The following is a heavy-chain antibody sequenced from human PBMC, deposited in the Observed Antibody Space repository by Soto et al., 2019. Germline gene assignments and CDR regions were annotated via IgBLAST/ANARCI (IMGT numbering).Heavy chain of an antibody. Sequence: EVQLLESGGGLVQPGGSLRLSCAASGFTFSSYAMSWVRQAPGKGLERVAAISGSGGSTYYADAVKGRFTISRDNSKNTLYLQMNSRRAEDTAVYYCATGSLAVAGTFDYWGQGTLVTVCS. CDR1: GFTFSSYA. CDR2: ISGSGGST. CDR3: ATGSLAVAGTFDY. D-gene: IGHD6-19*01. J-gene: IGHJ4*02. V-gene: IGHV3-23*01.